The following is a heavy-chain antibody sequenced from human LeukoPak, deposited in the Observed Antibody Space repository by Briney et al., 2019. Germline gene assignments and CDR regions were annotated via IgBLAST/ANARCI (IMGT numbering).Heavy chain of an antibody. CDR2: FDPEDGET. CDR1: GYTLTELS. D-gene: IGHD1-1*01. J-gene: IGHJ4*02. Sequence: GASVKVSCKVSGYTLTELSMHWVRQAPGKGLEWMGGFDPEDGETIYAQKFQGRVTMTRDTSTSTVYMELSSLRSEDAAVYYCARELESTWYWGQGTLVTVSS. V-gene: IGHV1-24*01. CDR3: ARELESTWY.